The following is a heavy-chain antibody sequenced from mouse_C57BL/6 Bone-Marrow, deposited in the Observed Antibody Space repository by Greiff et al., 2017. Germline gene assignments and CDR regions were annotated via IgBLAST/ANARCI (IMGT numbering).Heavy chain of an antibody. Sequence: EFQLQQSGPELVKPGASVKISCKASGYSFTDYYMNWVKPSHGKRLAWIGDLNPNTGGTSYNQQFTGKATLTVDQSSSTAYMELRSLTSEDSAGYYCARLAYDGYYGFAYWGQGTLVTGSA. CDR3: ARLAYDGYYGFAY. CDR2: LNPNTGGT. V-gene: IGHV1-26*01. D-gene: IGHD2-3*01. CDR1: GYSFTDYY. J-gene: IGHJ3*01.